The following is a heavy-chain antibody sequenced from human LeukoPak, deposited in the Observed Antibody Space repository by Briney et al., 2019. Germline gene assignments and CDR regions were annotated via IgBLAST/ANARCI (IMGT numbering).Heavy chain of an antibody. CDR2: INHSGST. CDR3: ARGFAFAGGLRFLEWFPFDP. J-gene: IGHJ5*02. Sequence: SETLSLTCAAYGGSFSGYYWSWIRQPPGKGLEWIGEINHSGSTNYNPSLKSRVTISVDTSKNQSSLKLSSVTAADTAVYYRARGFAFAGGLRFLEWFPFDPWGQGTLVTVSS. CDR1: GGSFSGYY. D-gene: IGHD3-3*01. V-gene: IGHV4-34*01.